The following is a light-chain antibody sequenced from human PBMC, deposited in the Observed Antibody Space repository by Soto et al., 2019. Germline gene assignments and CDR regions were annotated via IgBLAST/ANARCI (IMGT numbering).Light chain of an antibody. CDR1: QSVSSS. CDR2: GAS. Sequence: ERGMKQSPATMSVSPGERVTLSCRASQSVSSSLAWYQQKPGQAPRLLIYGASTRAIGIPGRFSGSGSETEFTLTISSLQSEDFAVYYCQQYNNWWTFGQGTKVETK. J-gene: IGKJ1*01. CDR3: QQYNNWWT. V-gene: IGKV3-15*01.